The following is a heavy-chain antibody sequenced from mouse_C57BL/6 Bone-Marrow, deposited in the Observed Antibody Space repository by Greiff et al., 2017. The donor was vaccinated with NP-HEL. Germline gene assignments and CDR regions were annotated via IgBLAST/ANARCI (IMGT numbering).Heavy chain of an antibody. J-gene: IGHJ3*01. CDR2: IYPGVGDT. V-gene: IGHV1-82*01. CDR3: ARAPYYSKGAFAY. Sequence: QVQLQQSGPELVKPGASVKISCKASGYAFSSSWMNWVKQRPGKGIEWIGRIYPGVGDTNYNGKFKGKATLTADKSSSTAYMQLSSLTSEDSAVYFCARAPYYSKGAFAYWGQGTLVTVSA. CDR1: GYAFSSSW. D-gene: IGHD2-5*01.